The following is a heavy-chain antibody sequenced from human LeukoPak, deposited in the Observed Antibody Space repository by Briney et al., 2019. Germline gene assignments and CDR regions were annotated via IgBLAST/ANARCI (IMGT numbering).Heavy chain of an antibody. D-gene: IGHD6-13*01. CDR3: ARPLSGSSSWHGDAFDI. Sequence: SETLSLTCSVSGYSINSGYYWGWIRQPPGKGLEWIGSIYYSGSTYYNASLKSRVTISADTSKNQFSLKLSSVTAADTAVYYCARPLSGSSSWHGDAFDIWGQGTMVTVSS. CDR1: GYSINSGYY. CDR2: IYYSGST. V-gene: IGHV4-38-2*01. J-gene: IGHJ3*02.